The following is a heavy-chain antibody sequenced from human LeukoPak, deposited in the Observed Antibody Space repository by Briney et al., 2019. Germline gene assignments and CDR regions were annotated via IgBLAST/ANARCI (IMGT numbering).Heavy chain of an antibody. CDR1: GFTFSSYA. D-gene: IGHD5-18*01. Sequence: GGSLRLSCAASGFTFSSYAMSWVRQAPGKGLEWVSAISGSGGSTYCADSVKGRFTISRDNSKNTLYLQMNSLRAEDTAVYYCAKNAHYQGYSYGGIDYWGQGTLVTVSS. CDR3: AKNAHYQGYSYGGIDY. CDR2: ISGSGGST. V-gene: IGHV3-23*01. J-gene: IGHJ4*02.